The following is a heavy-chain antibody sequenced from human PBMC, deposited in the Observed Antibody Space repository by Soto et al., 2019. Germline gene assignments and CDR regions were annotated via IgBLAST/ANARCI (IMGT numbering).Heavy chain of an antibody. J-gene: IGHJ6*02. CDR3: ARVCGGACHHGMDV. CDR1: GGSISSGGYY. Sequence: QVQLQESGPGLVKPSQTLSLTCTVSGGSISSGGYYWSWIRQHPGKGLEWIGYIYYSGSTYYNPSLKSRVTISVDTSKNQCSLKLSSVAAADTAVYYCARVCGGACHHGMDVWGQGTTVTVSS. V-gene: IGHV4-31*03. CDR2: IYYSGST. D-gene: IGHD2-21*02.